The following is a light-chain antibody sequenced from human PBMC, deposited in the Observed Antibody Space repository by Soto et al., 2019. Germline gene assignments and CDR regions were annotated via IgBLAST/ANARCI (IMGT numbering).Light chain of an antibody. V-gene: IGLV2-11*01. CDR2: DVS. Sequence: QSALTQPRSVSGSPGQSVTISCTGTNSDVGGYNYVSWYQQHPGKAPKLMIYDVSKWPSGVPDRFSGSKSGNTASLTISGLQSEDEADYYCCSYAGSYTWVFGGGTQLTVL. CDR3: CSYAGSYTWV. J-gene: IGLJ3*02. CDR1: NSDVGGYNY.